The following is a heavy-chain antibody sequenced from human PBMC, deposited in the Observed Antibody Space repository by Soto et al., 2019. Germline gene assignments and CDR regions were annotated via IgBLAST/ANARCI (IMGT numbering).Heavy chain of an antibody. CDR1: GFTFSSNS. CDR2: ISSSSSTI. CDR3: ARVILSGHLTSDF. D-gene: IGHD3-9*01. J-gene: IGHJ4*02. Sequence: EVQVVESGGGLVQPGGSLRLSCAASGFTFSSNSMNWVSQAPGKGLEWISYISSSSSTIYADSVKSLFTISRDNAKNSLYLQMNSLRDEDTAVYYCARVILSGHLTSDFWGQGTLVTVSS. V-gene: IGHV3-48*02.